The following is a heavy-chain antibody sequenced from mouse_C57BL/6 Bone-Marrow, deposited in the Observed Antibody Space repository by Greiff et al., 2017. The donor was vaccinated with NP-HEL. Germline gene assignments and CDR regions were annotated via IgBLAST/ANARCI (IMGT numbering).Heavy chain of an antibody. D-gene: IGHD2-1*01. CDR3: ARDTKVTRFDY. J-gene: IGHJ2*01. CDR2: LYPGDGDT. V-gene: IGHV1-82*01. Sequence: QVQLQQSGPELVKPGASVKISCKASGYAFSSSWLNWVKQRPGKGLEWIGRLYPGDGDTNYNGKFKGKATLTADKSSSTAYMQLSSLTSEDSAVYFCARDTKVTRFDYWGQGTTLTVSS. CDR1: GYAFSSSW.